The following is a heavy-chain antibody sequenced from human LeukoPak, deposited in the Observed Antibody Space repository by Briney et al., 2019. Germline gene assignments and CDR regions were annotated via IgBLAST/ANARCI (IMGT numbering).Heavy chain of an antibody. Sequence: GTSLRLSCAASGFTFSIYGMHWVRQAPGKGLEWISYISSSSSTVYYADSVKGRFTISRDNAKNSLYLQMNSLRDEDTAVYYCARETAYSFDYWGQGTLVTVSS. J-gene: IGHJ4*02. CDR2: ISSSSSTV. D-gene: IGHD1-26*01. V-gene: IGHV3-48*02. CDR3: ARETAYSFDY. CDR1: GFTFSIYG.